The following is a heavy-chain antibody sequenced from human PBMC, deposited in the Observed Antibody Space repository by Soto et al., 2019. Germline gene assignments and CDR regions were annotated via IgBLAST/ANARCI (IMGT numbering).Heavy chain of an antibody. V-gene: IGHV3-23*01. CDR3: AKVRTVTKHYYYYYAMDV. CDR1: GFTFSSYA. CDR2: ISGSGGST. D-gene: IGHD4-4*01. Sequence: GGSLRLSCAASGFTFSSYAMSWVRQAPGKGLEWVSAISGSGGSTYYADSVKGRFTISRDNSKNTLYLQMNSLRAEDTAVYYCAKVRTVTKHYYYYYAMDVWGQGTTVTVSS. J-gene: IGHJ6*02.